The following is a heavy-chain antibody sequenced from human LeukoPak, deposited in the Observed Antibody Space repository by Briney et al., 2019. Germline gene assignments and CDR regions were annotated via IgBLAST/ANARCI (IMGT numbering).Heavy chain of an antibody. CDR3: ARDAYGNIRYLDY. CDR2: IWYDGGSK. CDR1: GYTFSNFG. J-gene: IGHJ4*02. Sequence: PGGSLRLSCAAFGYTFSNFGMHWVRQAPGKGLEGVAVIWYDGGSKYYGDSVKGRFTISRDNSKETLYLRMNSLRAEDTAVYYCARDAYGNIRYLDYWGQGTLVTVSS. V-gene: IGHV3-33*01. D-gene: IGHD3-10*01.